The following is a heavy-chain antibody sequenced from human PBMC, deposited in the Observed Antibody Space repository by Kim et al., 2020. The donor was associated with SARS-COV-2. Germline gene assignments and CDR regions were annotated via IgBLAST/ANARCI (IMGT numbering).Heavy chain of an antibody. J-gene: IGHJ6*02. D-gene: IGHD6-13*01. CDR2: IWYDGSNK. Sequence: GRSLRLSCGASGFTFSSYGMHWVRQAPGKGLEWVAVIWYDGSNKYYADSVKGRFTISRDNSKNTLYLQMNSLRAEDTAVYYCARDNDGSSWGRGMDVWGQGTPVTVSS. V-gene: IGHV3-33*01. CDR1: GFTFSSYG. CDR3: ARDNDGSSWGRGMDV.